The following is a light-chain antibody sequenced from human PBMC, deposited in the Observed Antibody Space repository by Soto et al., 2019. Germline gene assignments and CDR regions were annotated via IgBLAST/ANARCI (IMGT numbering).Light chain of an antibody. CDR2: WAS. Sequence: DIVMTQSPNSLAVSLGERATINCKSSQSVLYSSNDLNYLAWYQQKPGQPPKLLIYWASTRESGVPDRFSGSGSGADYTLPINLLKAGDVAVYYCQQYYSTPSFGQGTKLEI. V-gene: IGKV4-1*01. CDR3: QQYYSTPS. J-gene: IGKJ2*01. CDR1: QSVLYSSNDLNY.